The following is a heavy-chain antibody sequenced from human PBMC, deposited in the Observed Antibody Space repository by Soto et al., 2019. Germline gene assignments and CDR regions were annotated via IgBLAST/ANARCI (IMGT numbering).Heavy chain of an antibody. V-gene: IGHV4-30-4*01. CDR2: IYYSGST. Sequence: PSETLSLTCTVSGGSISSGDYYWSWIRQPPGKGLEWIGYIYYSGSTYYNPSLKSRVTISVDTSKNQFSLKLSSVTAADTAVYYCARERRLYCSSTSCYPHYYYYYGMDAWGQGTTVTVSS. CDR1: GGSISSGDYY. J-gene: IGHJ6*02. D-gene: IGHD2-2*01. CDR3: ARERRLYCSSTSCYPHYYYYYGMDA.